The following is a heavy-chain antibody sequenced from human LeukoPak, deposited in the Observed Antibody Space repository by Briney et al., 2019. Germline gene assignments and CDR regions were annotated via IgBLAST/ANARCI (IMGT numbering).Heavy chain of an antibody. CDR3: AGSNWDSNVGIDY. D-gene: IGHD1-7*01. V-gene: IGHV4-39*01. CDR1: GGSISSSSYY. Sequence: SETLSLTCTVSGGSISSSSYYWGWIRQPPGKGLEWIGTMYYSGITYYNPSLKSRVTTSVDTSKNQFTLKVSSVTAADTAVYYCAGSNWDSNVGIDYWGQGILVIVSS. CDR2: MYYSGIT. J-gene: IGHJ4*02.